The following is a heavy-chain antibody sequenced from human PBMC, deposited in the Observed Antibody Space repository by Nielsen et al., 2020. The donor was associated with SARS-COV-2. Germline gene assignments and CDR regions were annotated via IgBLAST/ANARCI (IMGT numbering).Heavy chain of an antibody. CDR1: GFTVSSYY. Sequence: GGSLRLSCAASGFTVSSYYMEWVRQAPGKGLEWVSITYRCDRTHYADSVKGRFTISRDNSKNTLYLQMNSLRAEDTAVYYCAKDESGIRYDFWSGYYRFDYWGQGTLVTVSS. J-gene: IGHJ4*02. CDR2: TYRCDRT. V-gene: IGHV3-53*01. CDR3: AKDESGIRYDFWSGYYRFDY. D-gene: IGHD3-3*01.